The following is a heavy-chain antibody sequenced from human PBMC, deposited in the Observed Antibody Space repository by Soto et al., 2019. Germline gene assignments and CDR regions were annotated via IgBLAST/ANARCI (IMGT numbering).Heavy chain of an antibody. CDR1: GFLFSTSA. J-gene: IGHJ3*01. D-gene: IGHD5-12*01. Sequence: QTQVEQSGPELKKPGTSVKVSGKTSGFLFSTSAVHWVRQSRGQRLEWIGWIVVGRGATNYAHSFRDRVTITRDMSTNTAYMELGSLRSEDTATYYCAAARLSGFSLWDQGTMVIVSS. CDR2: IVVGRGAT. CDR3: AAARLSGFSL. V-gene: IGHV1-58*01.